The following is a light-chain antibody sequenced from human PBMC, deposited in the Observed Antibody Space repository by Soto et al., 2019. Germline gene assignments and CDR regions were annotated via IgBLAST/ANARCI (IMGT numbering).Light chain of an antibody. V-gene: IGKV3-20*01. CDR3: QQYVHWPPGT. J-gene: IGKJ1*01. CDR1: QSVSSSY. CDR2: GTS. Sequence: EIVLTQSPGTLSLSPGERATLSCRASQSVSSSYLAWYQQKPGQAPRLLIYGTSSRATGIPDRFSGSGSGTDFTLTISSLQSEDFAVYYCQQYVHWPPGTFGQGTKVDIK.